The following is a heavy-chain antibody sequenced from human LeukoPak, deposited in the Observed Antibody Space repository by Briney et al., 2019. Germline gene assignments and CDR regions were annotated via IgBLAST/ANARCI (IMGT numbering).Heavy chain of an antibody. Sequence: SETLSLTCTVSGGSISSYYWSGIRQPPGKGLEWIGYIYYSGSTNYNPSLKSRVTISVDTSKNQFSLKLSSVTAADTAVYYCAREYSSGGFDYWGQGTLVTVSS. CDR3: AREYSSGGFDY. J-gene: IGHJ4*02. D-gene: IGHD6-19*01. V-gene: IGHV4-59*01. CDR2: IYYSGST. CDR1: GGSISSYY.